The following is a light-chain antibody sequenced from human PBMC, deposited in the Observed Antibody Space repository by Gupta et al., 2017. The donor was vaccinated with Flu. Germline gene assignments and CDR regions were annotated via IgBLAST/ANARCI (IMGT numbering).Light chain of an antibody. CDR2: YAS. CDR1: QDISNW. J-gene: IGKJ3*01. V-gene: IGKV1-12*01. Sequence: DIQMTQSPSSVSASVGDSVTITCRASQDISNWLAWYQQEAGKAPKLLIFYASTLQSGVPSRFSGSGSGTDFTLTISALQPEDFATYFCQHTDSFPFAFGPGTKVDVK. CDR3: QHTDSFPFA.